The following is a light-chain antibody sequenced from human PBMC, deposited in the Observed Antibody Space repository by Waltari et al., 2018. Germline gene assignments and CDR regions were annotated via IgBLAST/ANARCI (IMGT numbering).Light chain of an antibody. V-gene: IGKV3-15*01. CDR3: QHYDNWPPSYT. Sequence: ETMMTQSPGTLSVSPGQRATLSYRASQSVGSNLAWYQQKPGQAPRLLIYAASTRATGIPTRFAGSASGTEFTLTISSLQSEDFVVYYCQHYDNWPPSYTFGRGTKLEIE. J-gene: IGKJ2*01. CDR1: QSVGSN. CDR2: AAS.